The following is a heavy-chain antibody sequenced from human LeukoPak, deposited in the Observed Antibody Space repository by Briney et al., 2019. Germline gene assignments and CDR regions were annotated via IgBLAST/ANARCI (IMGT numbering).Heavy chain of an antibody. CDR2: ISAYNGNT. CDR1: GYTFTSYG. Sequence: ASVKVSCKASGYTFTSYGISWVRQAPGQGLEWMGWISAYNGNTNYAQKLQGRVTMTTDTSTSTAYVELRSLRSDDTAVYYCARGITTVEHYYYGMDVWGQGTTVTVSS. V-gene: IGHV1-18*01. J-gene: IGHJ6*02. D-gene: IGHD4-23*01. CDR3: ARGITTVEHYYYGMDV.